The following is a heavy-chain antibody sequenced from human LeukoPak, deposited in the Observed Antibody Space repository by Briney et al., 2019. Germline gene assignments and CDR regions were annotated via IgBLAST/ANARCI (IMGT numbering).Heavy chain of an antibody. D-gene: IGHD1-26*01. CDR2: MNPNSGNT. Sequence: ASVKVSCKASGGTFSTFPISWVRQATGQGLEWMGWMNPNSGNTGYAQKFQGRVTITRNTSISTAYMELSSLRSEDTAVYYCARGDLSGSYYWGQGTLVTVSS. V-gene: IGHV1-8*03. J-gene: IGHJ4*02. CDR3: ARGDLSGSYY. CDR1: GGTFSTFP.